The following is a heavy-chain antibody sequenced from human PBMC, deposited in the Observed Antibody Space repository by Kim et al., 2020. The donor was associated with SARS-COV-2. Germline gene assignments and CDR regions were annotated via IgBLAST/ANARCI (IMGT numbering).Heavy chain of an antibody. Sequence: SETLSLTCTVSGGSISSRSYYWGWIRQPPGKGLEWIGNIYYSGSTYYNPSLKSRVTISVDMSKNQFSLKLSSVTAADTAVYYCARVVGVTWYKWFDPWGQGTLVTVSS. V-gene: IGHV4-39*07. CDR1: GGSISSRSYY. CDR2: IYYSGST. D-gene: IGHD1-26*01. J-gene: IGHJ5*02. CDR3: ARVVGVTWYKWFDP.